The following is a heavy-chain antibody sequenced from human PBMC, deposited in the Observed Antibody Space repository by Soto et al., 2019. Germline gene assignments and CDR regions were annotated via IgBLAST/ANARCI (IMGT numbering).Heavy chain of an antibody. D-gene: IGHD3-10*01. J-gene: IGHJ6*02. Sequence: QLQLQESGPGLVKPSETLSLTCTVSGGSISSSSYYWGWIRQPPGKGLEWIGSIYYSGSTYYNPSLKIRVAISVDTSKTQFSLKLSSVTAADTAVYYCARAITMVRGVPDYYYGMDVWGQGTTVTVSS. CDR2: IYYSGST. CDR1: GGSISSSSYY. V-gene: IGHV4-39*01. CDR3: ARAITMVRGVPDYYYGMDV.